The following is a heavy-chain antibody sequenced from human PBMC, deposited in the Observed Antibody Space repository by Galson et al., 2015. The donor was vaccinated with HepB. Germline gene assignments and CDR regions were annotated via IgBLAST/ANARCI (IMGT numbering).Heavy chain of an antibody. D-gene: IGHD3-16*01. J-gene: IGHJ2*01. CDR1: GGSISSYY. CDR2: IYYSGST. Sequence: ETLSLTCTVSGGSISSYYWSWIRQPPGKGLEWIGYIYYSGSTNYNPSLKSRVTISVDTSKNQFSLKLSSVTAADTAVYYCAREGGLPWYFDLWGRGTLVTVSS. CDR3: AREGGLPWYFDL. V-gene: IGHV4-59*01.